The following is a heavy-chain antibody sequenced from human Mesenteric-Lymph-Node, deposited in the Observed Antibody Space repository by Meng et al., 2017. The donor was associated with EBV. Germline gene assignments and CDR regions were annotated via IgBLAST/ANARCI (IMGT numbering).Heavy chain of an antibody. CDR2: IYYTGST. Sequence: VQLQESGPGLVKPSXXLSLTCTVSGGPVSSGRYYWSWIRQPPGKGLEWIGYIYYTGSTNYNTSLKSRVTISADTSKNQFSLKLSSVTSADTAIYYCATVGAVAGTAYWGQGPLGTVSS. CDR1: GGPVSSGRYY. J-gene: IGHJ4*02. D-gene: IGHD6-19*01. CDR3: ATVGAVAGTAY. V-gene: IGHV4-61*01.